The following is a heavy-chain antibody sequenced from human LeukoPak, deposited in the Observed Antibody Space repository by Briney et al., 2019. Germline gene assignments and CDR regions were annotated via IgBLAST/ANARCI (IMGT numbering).Heavy chain of an antibody. CDR1: GFTFSSYS. Sequence: GGSLRLSCAASGFTFSSYSMNWVRQAPGKGLEWVSYISSSSSTIYYADSVKGRFTISRDNAKNSLYLQMNSLRAEDTAVYYCARGRILWFNLSENGMDVWGQGTTVTVSS. V-gene: IGHV3-48*01. D-gene: IGHD3-10*01. J-gene: IGHJ6*02. CDR2: ISSSSSTI. CDR3: ARGRILWFNLSENGMDV.